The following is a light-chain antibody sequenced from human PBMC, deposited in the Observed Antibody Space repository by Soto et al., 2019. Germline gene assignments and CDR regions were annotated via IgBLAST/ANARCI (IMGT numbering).Light chain of an antibody. V-gene: IGKV1-17*01. J-gene: IGKJ1*01. CDR3: LQHDSYPRT. CDR2: GAS. Sequence: DIQMTQSPSSLFASVGDRVTITCRASQGIRNNLGWYQQRPWEAPKRLIYGASSLQRGVPSRFSGSGSGTEFTLTISSLRPEDSATYYCLQHDSYPRTFGQGTKLEIK. CDR1: QGIRNN.